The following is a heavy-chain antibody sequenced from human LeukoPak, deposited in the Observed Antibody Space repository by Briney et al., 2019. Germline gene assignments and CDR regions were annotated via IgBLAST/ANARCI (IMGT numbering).Heavy chain of an antibody. CDR2: IYTSGST. CDR1: GGSISSSSYY. D-gene: IGHD2-2*02. CDR3: ARETLRVVVPAAIVGGDLDY. J-gene: IGHJ4*02. Sequence: SETLSLTCTVSGGSISSSSYYWGWIRQPPGKGLEWIGRIYTSGSTNYNPSLKSRVTMSVDTSKNQFSLKLSSVTAADTAVYYCARETLRVVVPAAIVGGDLDYWGQGTLVTVSS. V-gene: IGHV4-39*07.